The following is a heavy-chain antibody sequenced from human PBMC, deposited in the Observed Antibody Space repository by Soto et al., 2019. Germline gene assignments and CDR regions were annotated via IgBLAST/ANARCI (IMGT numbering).Heavy chain of an antibody. CDR2: ISAYNGNT. CDR3: ARRPMDYYGSGSYNWFDP. Sequence: ASVKVSCKASGYTFTSYGISWVRQAPGQGLEWMGWISAYNGNTNYAQKLQGRVTMTTDTSTSTAYMELRSLRSDDTAVYYCARRPMDYYGSGSYNWFDPWGQGTLVTVSS. D-gene: IGHD3-10*01. J-gene: IGHJ5*02. V-gene: IGHV1-18*01. CDR1: GYTFTSYG.